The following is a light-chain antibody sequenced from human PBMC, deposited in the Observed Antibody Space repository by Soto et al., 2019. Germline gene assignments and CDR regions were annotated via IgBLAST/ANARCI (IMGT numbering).Light chain of an antibody. Sequence: EIVLTQSPGTLSLSPGERATLSCRASQSVSRSYFAWCQQKPGQAPRLLIYGESRRATGIPDRFRGSGSGIEFALTISSLQDVDVATYYCQHRETFGQGTKVDIK. J-gene: IGKJ1*01. CDR2: GES. CDR1: QSVSRSY. CDR3: QHRET. V-gene: IGKV3-20*01.